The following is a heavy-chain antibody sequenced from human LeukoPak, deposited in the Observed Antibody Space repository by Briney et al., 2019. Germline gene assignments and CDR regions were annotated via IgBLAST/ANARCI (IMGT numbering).Heavy chain of an antibody. CDR2: IKGSGGST. CDR3: AKSVSGYLEYFQH. J-gene: IGHJ1*01. Sequence: PRGSLRLSCAASGFTFSSYAMRWVRQAPGKGLEWVSSIKGSGGSTYYADSVKGRFTISRDNSKNTLYLQMNSLRADDTAVYYCAKSVSGYLEYFQHWGQGTLVTVSS. CDR1: GFTFSSYA. V-gene: IGHV3-23*01. D-gene: IGHD5-12*01.